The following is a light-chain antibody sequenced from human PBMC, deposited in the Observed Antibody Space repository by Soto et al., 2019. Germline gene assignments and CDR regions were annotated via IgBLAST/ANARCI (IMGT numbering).Light chain of an antibody. V-gene: IGLV1-47*03. CDR3: AAWDDSLCGVL. J-gene: IGLJ2*01. Sequence: QSVLTQPPSASGTPGQRVTISCSGSSSNIGSNYVYWYQQLPGTAPKLLIYRNNQRPSGVPDRFSGSKSGTSASLAISGLWSEDEADYYCAAWDDSLCGVLFGGGTQLTVL. CDR2: RNN. CDR1: SSNIGSNY.